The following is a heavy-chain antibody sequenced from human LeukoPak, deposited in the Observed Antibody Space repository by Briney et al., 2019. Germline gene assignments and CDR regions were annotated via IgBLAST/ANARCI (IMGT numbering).Heavy chain of an antibody. J-gene: IGHJ5*02. Sequence: GASVKVSCKASGGTFSSYAISWVRQAPGQGLEWMGRIIPILGIANYAQKFQGRVTITADKSTSTAYVELSSLRSEDTAVYYCARDENDSSGATWGQGTLVTVSS. V-gene: IGHV1-69*04. CDR3: ARDENDSSGAT. CDR1: GGTFSSYA. D-gene: IGHD3-22*01. CDR2: IIPILGIA.